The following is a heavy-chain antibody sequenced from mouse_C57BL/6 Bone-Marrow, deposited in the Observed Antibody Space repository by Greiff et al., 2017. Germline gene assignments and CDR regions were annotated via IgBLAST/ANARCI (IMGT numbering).Heavy chain of an antibody. CDR2: ISSGGSYT. CDR3: ARRYGSSYWYFDV. Sequence: DVMLVESGGDLVKPGGSLKLSCAASGFTFSSYGMSWVRQTPDKRLEWVATISSGGSYTYYPDSVKGRFTISRDNAKNTLYLQMSSLKSEDTAMYYGARRYGSSYWYFDVWGTGTTVTVTS. CDR1: GFTFSSYG. D-gene: IGHD1-1*01. V-gene: IGHV5-6*02. J-gene: IGHJ1*03.